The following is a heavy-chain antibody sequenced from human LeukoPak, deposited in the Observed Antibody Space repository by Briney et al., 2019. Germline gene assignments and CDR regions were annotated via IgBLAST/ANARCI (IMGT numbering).Heavy chain of an antibody. CDR2: IIPIFGIA. Sequence: ASVKVSCKASGGAFSSYAISWVRQAPGQGLEWMGRIIPIFGIANYAQKFQGRVTITADKSTSTAYMELSSLRSEDTAVYYCARDPASSGWRFFDYWGQGTLVTVSS. J-gene: IGHJ4*02. V-gene: IGHV1-69*04. CDR1: GGAFSSYA. D-gene: IGHD6-19*01. CDR3: ARDPASSGWRFFDY.